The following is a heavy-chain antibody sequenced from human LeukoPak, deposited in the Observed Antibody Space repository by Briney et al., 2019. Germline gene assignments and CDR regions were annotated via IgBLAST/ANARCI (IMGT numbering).Heavy chain of an antibody. V-gene: IGHV5-51*01. CDR1: GSSFTSYW. J-gene: IGHJ6*02. CDR3: ARRGANCSGGSCYFPRPYYDGMDV. CDR2: IYPGDSAT. D-gene: IGHD2-15*01. Sequence: GPPLKISCKGSGSSFTSYWIGWVRKMPDKGLEWMGIIYPGDSATRYSPSFKDQVSISADKSISTAYLQWSSLNASDTAMYYCARRGANCSGGSCYFPRPYYDGMDVWGQGTTVTVSS.